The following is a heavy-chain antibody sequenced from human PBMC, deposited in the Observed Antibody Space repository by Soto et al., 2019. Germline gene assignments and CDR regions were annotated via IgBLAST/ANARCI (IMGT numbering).Heavy chain of an antibody. CDR2: VSAYNRNS. CDR1: GYTFRNYG. V-gene: IGHV1-18*01. CDR3: ARDRQWEPLLY. J-gene: IGHJ4*02. Sequence: VQLVQSGSEVKKPGASVRVTCKASGYTFRNYGISWGREAPGQGLEWMGWVSAYNRNSNYAQKFEDRVIMTADTATSTAYLELRGLRSDDTAIYYCARDRQWEPLLYWGQGTLVTVSS. D-gene: IGHD1-26*01.